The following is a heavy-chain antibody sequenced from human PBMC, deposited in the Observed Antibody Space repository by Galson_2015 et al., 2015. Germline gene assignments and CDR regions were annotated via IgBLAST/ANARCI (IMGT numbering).Heavy chain of an antibody. V-gene: IGHV1-69*13. J-gene: IGHJ5*02. CDR1: GGTLSSYA. CDR2: IIPIFGTA. CDR3: AARSGYASATGGDTAIAPVDP. Sequence: SVKVSCKASGGTLSSYAISWVRQAPGQGLEWMGGIIPIFGTANYAQKFQGRVTITADESTSTAYVELSSLRSEDTAGYYCAARSGYASATGGDTAIAPVDPSDHATLVTAAS. D-gene: IGHD5-18*01.